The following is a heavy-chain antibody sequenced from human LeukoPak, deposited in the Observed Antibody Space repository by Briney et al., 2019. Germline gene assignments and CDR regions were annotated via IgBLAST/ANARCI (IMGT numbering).Heavy chain of an antibody. Sequence: GASVKVSCKASGYTFTSYQMHWVRQAPGQGLEWMGIINPSDSSTSYAQKFQGRVTMTRDTSTSTVYMELSSLRSEDTAVYYCARGGNYYYDSSGYNDAFDIWGQGTMVTVSS. J-gene: IGHJ3*02. V-gene: IGHV1-46*01. D-gene: IGHD3-22*01. CDR2: INPSDSST. CDR1: GYTFTSYQ. CDR3: ARGGNYYYDSSGYNDAFDI.